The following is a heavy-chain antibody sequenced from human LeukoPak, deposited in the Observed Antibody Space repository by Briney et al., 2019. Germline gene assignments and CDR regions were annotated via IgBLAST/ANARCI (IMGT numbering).Heavy chain of an antibody. Sequence: PSETLSLTCTVSGGSIRSYYWSWIRLPPGKGLEWIGYIYYSGNTNYNPSLKSRVTISVDTSKNQFSLKLSSVTAADTAVYYCASYVDTAMVTRDYWGQGTLVTVSS. CDR2: IYYSGNT. V-gene: IGHV4-59*08. D-gene: IGHD5-18*01. CDR1: GGSIRSYY. J-gene: IGHJ4*02. CDR3: ASYVDTAMVTRDY.